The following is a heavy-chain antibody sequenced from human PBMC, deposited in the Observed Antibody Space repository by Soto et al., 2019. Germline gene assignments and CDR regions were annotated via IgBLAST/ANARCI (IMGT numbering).Heavy chain of an antibody. V-gene: IGHV4-30-2*01. CDR2: IYHSGST. CDR3: ARGPPFH. D-gene: IGHD3-16*01. Sequence: LSLTCAVSGGSIISGGYSWSWIRQPPGKGLEWIGYIYHSGSTYYNPSLKSRVTISVDRSKNQFSLKLSSVAAADTAVYYCARGPPFHWGQGTLVTVSS. J-gene: IGHJ4*02. CDR1: GGSIISGGYS.